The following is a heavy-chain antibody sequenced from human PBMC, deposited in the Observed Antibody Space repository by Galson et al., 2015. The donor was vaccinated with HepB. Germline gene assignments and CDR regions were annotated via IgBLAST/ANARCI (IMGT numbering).Heavy chain of an antibody. D-gene: IGHD2-2*01. V-gene: IGHV1-18*01. Sequence: SVKVSCKASGYTFTSYGISWVRQAPGQGLEWMGWISAYNGNTNYAQKLQGRVTMTTDTSTSTAYMELRSLRSDDTAVYYCARAWTSPIVVVPAAIQGYYMDVWGKGTTVTVSS. CDR1: GYTFTSYG. CDR2: ISAYNGNT. CDR3: ARAWTSPIVVVPAAIQGYYMDV. J-gene: IGHJ6*03.